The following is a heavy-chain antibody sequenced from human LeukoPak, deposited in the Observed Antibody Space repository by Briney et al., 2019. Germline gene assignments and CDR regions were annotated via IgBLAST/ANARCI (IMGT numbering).Heavy chain of an antibody. Sequence: LAASVKVSCKASGGTFSSYAISWVRQAPGQGLEWMGGIIPIFGTANYAQKFQGRVTITTDESTSTAYMGLSSLRSEDTAVYYCAAHYYDSSGYFDYWGQGTLVTVSS. V-gene: IGHV1-69*05. J-gene: IGHJ4*02. CDR1: GGTFSSYA. D-gene: IGHD3-22*01. CDR3: AAHYYDSSGYFDY. CDR2: IIPIFGTA.